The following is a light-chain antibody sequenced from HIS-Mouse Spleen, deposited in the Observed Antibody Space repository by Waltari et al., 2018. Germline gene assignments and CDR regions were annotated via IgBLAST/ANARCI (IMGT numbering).Light chain of an antibody. Sequence: QSALTQPASVSGSPGQSHPTPLTVTSSAVASDNLVSWYQQHPGKAPKLMIYEGSKRPSGVSNRFSGSKSGNTASLTISGLQAEDEADYYCCSYAGSSTWVFGGGTKLTVL. CDR3: CSYAGSSTWV. CDR2: EGS. V-gene: IGLV2-23*01. J-gene: IGLJ3*02. CDR1: SSAVASDNL.